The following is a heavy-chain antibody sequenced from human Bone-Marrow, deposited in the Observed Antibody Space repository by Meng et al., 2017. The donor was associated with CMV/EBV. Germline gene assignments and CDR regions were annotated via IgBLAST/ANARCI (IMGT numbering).Heavy chain of an antibody. Sequence: GGSLRLSCAASGFTFSSYEMNWVRQAPGKGLEWVSAISGSGGSTYYADSVKGRFTISRDNSKNTLYLQMNSLRAEDTAVYYCAKLEYSSSWYLDYWGQGTLVTVYS. CDR2: ISGSGGST. CDR1: GFTFSSYE. D-gene: IGHD6-13*01. V-gene: IGHV3-23*01. CDR3: AKLEYSSSWYLDY. J-gene: IGHJ4*02.